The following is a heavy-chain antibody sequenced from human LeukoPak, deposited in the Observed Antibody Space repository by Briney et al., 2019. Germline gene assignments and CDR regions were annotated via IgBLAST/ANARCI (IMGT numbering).Heavy chain of an antibody. CDR2: IIPIFGTA. V-gene: IGHV1-69*06. CDR3: ARGLVGYCSGGSCYAGYGMDV. D-gene: IGHD2-15*01. Sequence: ASVKVSCKASGGTFSSYVISWVRQAPGQGLEWRGGIIPIFGTANYAQKFQGRVTITADKSTSTAYMELSSLRSEDTAVYYCARGLVGYCSGGSCYAGYGMDVWGKGTTVTVSS. J-gene: IGHJ6*04. CDR1: GGTFSSYV.